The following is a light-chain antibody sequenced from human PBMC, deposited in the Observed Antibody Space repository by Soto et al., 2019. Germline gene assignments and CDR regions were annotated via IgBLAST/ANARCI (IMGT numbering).Light chain of an antibody. J-gene: IGKJ1*01. V-gene: IGKV1-5*01. CDR2: EAS. Sequence: DIQMNQSPSTLSASVGDTDTITCRASQSVSRWLNWYQQKSGKDPRLLIYEASNLEIGVPSRFSGSGSGTEFILTINSLQPADSATYYCQQFNSKVWTFGQGTKVEI. CDR3: QQFNSKVWT. CDR1: QSVSRW.